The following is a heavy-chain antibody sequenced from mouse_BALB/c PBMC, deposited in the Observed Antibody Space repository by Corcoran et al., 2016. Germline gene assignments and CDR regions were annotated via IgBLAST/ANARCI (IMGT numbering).Heavy chain of an antibody. V-gene: IGHV8-8*01. CDR2: IWWDDAK. J-gene: IGHJ2*01. D-gene: IGHD1-1*01. Sequence: QVTLKESGSGILKPSQTLSLTCSFSGFSLSTSGMGVGWIRKPSGKGLEWLAHIWWDDAKYYNPSLKSQLTISKDTSRNQVVLEITSVDTADTATYYCALRAYYGSSYYFDYWGQGTTLTVSS. CDR1: GFSLSTSGMG. CDR3: ALRAYYGSSYYFDY.